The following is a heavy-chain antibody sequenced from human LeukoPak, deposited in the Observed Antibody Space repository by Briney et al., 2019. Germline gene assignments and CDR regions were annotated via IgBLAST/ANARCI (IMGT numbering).Heavy chain of an antibody. CDR1: GYTFTSYY. J-gene: IGHJ4*02. V-gene: IGHV1-46*01. D-gene: IGHD5-12*01. CDR2: INPSGGST. Sequence: ASVTVSCKASGYTFTSYYMHWVRQAPGQGLEWMGIINPSGGSTSYAQKFQGRVTMTRDTSTSTVYMELSSLRSEDTAVYYCARDMGRGYSGYDSMDYWGQGTLVTVSS. CDR3: ARDMGRGYSGYDSMDY.